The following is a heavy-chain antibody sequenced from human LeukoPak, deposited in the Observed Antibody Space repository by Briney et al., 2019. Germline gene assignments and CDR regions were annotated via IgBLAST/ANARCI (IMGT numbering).Heavy chain of an antibody. V-gene: IGHV4-31*03. Sequence: SETLSLTCTVSGGSISSGGYYWSWIRQHPGKGLEWVGYIYYSGSTYYNPSLKSRVTISVDTSKNQFSLKLSSVTAADTAVYYCARAAPTIFGVVITHFDYWGQGTLVTVSS. CDR3: ARAAPTIFGVVITHFDY. CDR2: IYYSGST. J-gene: IGHJ4*02. CDR1: GGSISSGGYY. D-gene: IGHD3-3*01.